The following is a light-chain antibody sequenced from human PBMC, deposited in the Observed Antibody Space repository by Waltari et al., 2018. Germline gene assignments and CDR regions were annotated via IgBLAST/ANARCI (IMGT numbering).Light chain of an antibody. Sequence: DIVMTQSPDSLAVSLGERVSINCKSSQSVFYSSNNKNYLAWYQQKPGQPPKLPMYWASSREFGVPKRFSASGSGTDFTLTISSLEADDVAIYYCQQYYSMPLTFGPGTTVEI. V-gene: IGKV4-1*01. CDR2: WAS. CDR1: QSVFYSSNNKNY. CDR3: QQYYSMPLT. J-gene: IGKJ3*01.